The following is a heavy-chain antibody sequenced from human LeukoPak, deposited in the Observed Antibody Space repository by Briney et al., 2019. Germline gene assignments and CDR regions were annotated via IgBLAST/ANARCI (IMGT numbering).Heavy chain of an antibody. J-gene: IGHJ4*02. V-gene: IGHV3-23*01. CDR3: AKKLGSCSKVTCYSPY. CDR2: ISNNGGYT. Sequence: GGSLRLSCAASGFTFSSSAMSWVRQAPGKGLEWVSAISNNGGYTYYADSVQGRFTISRDNSKSTLCLQMNSLRAEDTAVYYCAKKLGSCSKVTCYSPYWGQEPLVTAPS. D-gene: IGHD2-15*01. CDR1: GFTFSSSA.